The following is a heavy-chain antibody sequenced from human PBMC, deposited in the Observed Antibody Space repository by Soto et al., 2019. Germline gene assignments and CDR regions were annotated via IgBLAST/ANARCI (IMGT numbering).Heavy chain of an antibody. D-gene: IGHD3-9*01. CDR3: ARDSHLNYDILTGYPNSPFDY. V-gene: IGHV1-18*01. CDR1: GYTFTSYG. J-gene: IGHJ4*02. Sequence: ASVKVSCKASGYTFTSYGISWVRQAPGQGLEWMGWISAYNGNTNYAQKLQGRVTMTTDTSTSTAYMELRSLRSDDTAVYYCARDSHLNYDILTGYPNSPFDYWGQGTLLTVSS. CDR2: ISAYNGNT.